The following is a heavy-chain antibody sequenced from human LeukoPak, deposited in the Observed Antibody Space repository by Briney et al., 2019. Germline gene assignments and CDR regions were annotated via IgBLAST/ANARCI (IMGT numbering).Heavy chain of an antibody. V-gene: IGHV1-46*01. CDR3: AKDLHDSSRVGYYFDY. CDR2: INPSGGST. D-gene: IGHD3-22*01. Sequence: ASVKVSCKASGYTFTSYYMHWVRQAPGQGLEWMGIINPSGGSTSYAQKFQGRVTMTRDTSTSTVYMELNSLRAEDTAVYYCAKDLHDSSRVGYYFDYWGQGTLVTVSS. CDR1: GYTFTSYY. J-gene: IGHJ4*02.